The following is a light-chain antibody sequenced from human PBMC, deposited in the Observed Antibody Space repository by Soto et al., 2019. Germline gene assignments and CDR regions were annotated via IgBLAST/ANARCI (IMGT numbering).Light chain of an antibody. CDR1: QSVSSN. J-gene: IGKJ1*01. CDR2: RAS. CDR3: QQYYNSPMWT. V-gene: IGKV3-15*01. Sequence: EIVMTQSPATVSVSPGEEATLSCRASQSVSSNLAWYQQKPGQAPRLLIYRASIRATGIPARFSGSGSGIDFTLTISSLQSEDFAIYYCQQYYNSPMWTFGQGTKVDVK.